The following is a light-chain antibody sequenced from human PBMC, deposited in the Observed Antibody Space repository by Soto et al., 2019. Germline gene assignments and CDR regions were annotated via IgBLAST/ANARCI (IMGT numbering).Light chain of an antibody. J-gene: IGKJ2*01. CDR3: QQYNSYPYT. V-gene: IGKV1-5*03. Sequence: DIQMTQSPSTLSASVGDRVTVTCRASQSISSWLAWYQQKPGKAPKLLIYKASSLESGVPSRFSGSGSGTEFTLTISSLQPDDFATYYCQQYNSYPYTFGQGTKLEIK. CDR2: KAS. CDR1: QSISSW.